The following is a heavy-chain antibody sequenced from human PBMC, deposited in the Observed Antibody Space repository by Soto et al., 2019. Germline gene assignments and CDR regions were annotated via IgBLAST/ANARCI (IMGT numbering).Heavy chain of an antibody. CDR2: INHSGST. CDR1: GGSFSGYY. Sequence: SETLSLTCAVYGGSFSGYYWSWIRQPPGKGLEWIGEINHSGSTNYNPSLKSRVTISVDTSKNQFSLKLSSVTAADTAVYYCARVHDYSNSGPDYYYYHYMDVWGKGTTVTVSS. CDR3: ARVHDYSNSGPDYYYYHYMDV. J-gene: IGHJ6*03. V-gene: IGHV4-34*01. D-gene: IGHD4-4*01.